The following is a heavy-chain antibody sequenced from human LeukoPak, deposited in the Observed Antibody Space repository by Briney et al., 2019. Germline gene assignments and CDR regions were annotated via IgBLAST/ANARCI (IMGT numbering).Heavy chain of an antibody. CDR1: GGSISGYY. Sequence: PSETLSLTCTVSGGSISGYYWSWIRQPPGKGLEWIGYIYYSGSTNYNPSLKSRVTISVDTSKNQFSLKLSSVTAADTAVYYCARVLYDILTGYPKRGGAFDIWGQGTMVTVSS. CDR2: IYYSGST. D-gene: IGHD3-9*01. J-gene: IGHJ3*02. CDR3: ARVLYDILTGYPKRGGAFDI. V-gene: IGHV4-59*01.